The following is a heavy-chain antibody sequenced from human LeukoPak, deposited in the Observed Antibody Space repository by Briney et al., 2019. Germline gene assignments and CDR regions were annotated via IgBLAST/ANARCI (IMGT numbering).Heavy chain of an antibody. CDR1: GFTFDDYA. CDR2: ISWNSGSI. CDR3: AKDDCSSTSCIIGGYDAFDI. Sequence: GGSLRLSCAASGFTFDDYAMHWVRQAPGKGLEWVSGISWNSGSIGYADSVKGRFTISRDNAKNSLYLQMNSLRAEDTALYYCAKDDCSSTSCIIGGYDAFDIWGQGTMVTVSS. V-gene: IGHV3-9*01. J-gene: IGHJ3*02. D-gene: IGHD2-2*01.